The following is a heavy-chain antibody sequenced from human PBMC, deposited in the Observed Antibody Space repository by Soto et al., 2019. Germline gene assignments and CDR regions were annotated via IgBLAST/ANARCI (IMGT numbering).Heavy chain of an antibody. CDR3: ARNLAVAGGYYYGMDV. CDR2: IYYSGST. Sequence: SETLSLTCAVSGGSISSSNWWSWVRQTPGKGLEWIGEIYYSGSTNYNPSLKSRVTISVDKSTNQFSLKVSSVTAADTAIYYCARNLAVAGGYYYGMDVWGQGTTVTVSS. V-gene: IGHV4-4*02. J-gene: IGHJ6*02. CDR1: GGSISSSNW. D-gene: IGHD6-19*01.